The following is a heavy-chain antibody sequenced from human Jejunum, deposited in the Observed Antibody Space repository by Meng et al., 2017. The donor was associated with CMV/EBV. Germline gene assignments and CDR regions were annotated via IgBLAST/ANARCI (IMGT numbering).Heavy chain of an antibody. Sequence: SDYWMHWVRKAPGKGLVWVSRVKRDGTNLSYADTVKDQFTGSRDNAKNTLYLEMNSLRADDTAVYYCARVDGRRDSGDWGSGNGFDPWGQGTLVTVSS. D-gene: IGHD3-10*01. CDR3: ARVDGRRDSGDWGSGNGFDP. J-gene: IGHJ5*02. CDR1: SDYW. CDR2: VKRDGTNL. V-gene: IGHV3-74*01.